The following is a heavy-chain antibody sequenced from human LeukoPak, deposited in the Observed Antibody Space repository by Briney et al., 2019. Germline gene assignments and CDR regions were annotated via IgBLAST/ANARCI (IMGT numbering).Heavy chain of an antibody. Sequence: GGSLRLSCAASGFTFSSYAMSWVRQAPGKGLEWVSGISGGGVTTYYADSVKGRFTISRDNSKNTLFLQMNSLRAEDTAVYYCAKEAQGCSITSCYFDSWGQGTLVTVSS. D-gene: IGHD2-2*01. J-gene: IGHJ4*02. CDR1: GFTFSSYA. CDR2: ISGGGVTT. V-gene: IGHV3-23*01. CDR3: AKEAQGCSITSCYFDS.